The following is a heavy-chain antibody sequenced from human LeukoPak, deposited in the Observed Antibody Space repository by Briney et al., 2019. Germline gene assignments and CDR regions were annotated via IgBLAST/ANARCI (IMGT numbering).Heavy chain of an antibody. CDR1: GGSISSYY. J-gene: IGHJ6*03. Sequence: LSLTCTVSGGSISSYYWSWIRQPPGKGLEWVSFISTSGNVNYYADSVKGRFTISRDNAKNSLYLQITSLRAEDTAVYFCARLMAVRGGHYYYFMDVWGKGTTVTVSS. D-gene: IGHD3-10*01. V-gene: IGHV3-11*04. CDR3: ARLMAVRGGHYYYFMDV. CDR2: ISTSGNVN.